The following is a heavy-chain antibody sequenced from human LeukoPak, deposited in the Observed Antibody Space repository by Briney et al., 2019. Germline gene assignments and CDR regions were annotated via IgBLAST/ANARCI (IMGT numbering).Heavy chain of an antibody. V-gene: IGHV1-18*01. Sequence: ASVKVSCKASGYSFSNFGISWVRQAPGQGLECVAWIIAVTGITNYAQKFQGRVTVTTDTSTSTAAMELRGRRSDNTPVYYCARDNDHGTFQAENYWGPGTLVTVSP. J-gene: IGHJ4*02. CDR1: GYSFSNFG. D-gene: IGHD1-1*01. CDR2: IIAVTGIT. CDR3: ARDNDHGTFQAENY.